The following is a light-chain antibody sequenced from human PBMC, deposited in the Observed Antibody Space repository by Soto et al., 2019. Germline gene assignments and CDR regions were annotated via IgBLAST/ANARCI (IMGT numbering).Light chain of an antibody. Sequence: EIVLMQSPGTLSLSPGEGATLSCRASQSVNNNYLAWYQQRPGQAPTVLIFDTSRRATGVTDRFSGSGSGTDFQIRISSVDPEDLAVYYCQQYGSSQFTFGPGNKVHI. CDR3: QQYGSSQFT. V-gene: IGKV3-20*01. CDR1: QSVNNNY. CDR2: DTS. J-gene: IGKJ3*01.